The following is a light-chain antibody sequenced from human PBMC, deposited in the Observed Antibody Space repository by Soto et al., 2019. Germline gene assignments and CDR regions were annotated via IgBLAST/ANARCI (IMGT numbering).Light chain of an antibody. J-gene: IGLJ2*01. CDR3: QSYDSSLSAAV. Sequence: QSVLTQPPSVSGAPGQRVTISCTGSSSNIGAGYDVHWYQQLPGTAPKLLIYDNSNRPSGVPDRFSGSNSGTSASLAITGLQAEDEADYYCQSYDSSLSAAVFGGGTKVTVL. CDR1: SSNIGAGYD. V-gene: IGLV1-40*01. CDR2: DNS.